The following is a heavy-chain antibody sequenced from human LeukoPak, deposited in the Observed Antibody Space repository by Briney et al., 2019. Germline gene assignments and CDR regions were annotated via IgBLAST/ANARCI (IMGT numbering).Heavy chain of an antibody. CDR2: IYSGGST. CDR3: ARGLGYCTSTTCLLPFDY. V-gene: IGHV3-53*01. D-gene: IGHD2-2*01. J-gene: IGHJ4*02. Sequence: GGSLRLSCAASGFTVSTYYMTWVRQAPGKGLECVSVIYSGGSTYYADSVKGRFTVSRDNSKNTLYLQMNSLRAEDTAMYYCARGLGYCTSTTCLLPFDYWGQGTLVTVAS. CDR1: GFTVSTYY.